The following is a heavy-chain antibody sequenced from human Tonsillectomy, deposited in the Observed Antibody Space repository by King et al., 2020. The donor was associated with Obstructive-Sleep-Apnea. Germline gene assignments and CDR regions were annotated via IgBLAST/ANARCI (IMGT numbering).Heavy chain of an antibody. Sequence: VQLVESGGGVVQPGRSLRLSCAASGFSFSTYAMHWVRQAPGKGLEWVTVISYDGSDKYYADSVKGRFTISRDNSENTLYLQMNSLRAEDTAVYYCARDRANWYFDLWGRGTLVTVSS. D-gene: IGHD3-10*01. CDR1: GFSFSTYA. J-gene: IGHJ2*01. CDR2: ISYDGSDK. CDR3: ARDRANWYFDL. V-gene: IGHV3-30*04.